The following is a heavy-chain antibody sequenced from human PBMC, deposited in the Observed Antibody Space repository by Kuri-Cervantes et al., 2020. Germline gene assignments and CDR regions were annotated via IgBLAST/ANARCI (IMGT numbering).Heavy chain of an antibody. CDR1: GGSISSYY. V-gene: IGHV4-59*05. Sequence: SETLSLTCTVSGGSISSYYWSWIRQPPGKGLEWIGSIYHNGRTYYNPSLRSRVTVSVDTSKNQFSLKLNSVTAADTAIYYCASVTGTGFPDYWGQGARVTVSS. J-gene: IGHJ4*02. CDR2: IYHNGRT. CDR3: ASVTGTGFPDY. D-gene: IGHD2-8*02.